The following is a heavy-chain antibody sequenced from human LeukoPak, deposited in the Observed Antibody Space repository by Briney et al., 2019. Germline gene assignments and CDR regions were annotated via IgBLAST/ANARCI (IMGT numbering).Heavy chain of an antibody. D-gene: IGHD3-22*01. CDR1: GGSLSSYY. Sequence: SETLSLTCTVSGGSLSSYYWSWIRQPPGKGLEWIGYIYYSGSTNYNPSLKSRVTISVDTSENQFSLKLSSVTAADTAVYYCARDRDYYDSSGYPRPYNWFDPWGQGTLVTASS. V-gene: IGHV4-59*01. CDR3: ARDRDYYDSSGYPRPYNWFDP. J-gene: IGHJ5*02. CDR2: IYYSGST.